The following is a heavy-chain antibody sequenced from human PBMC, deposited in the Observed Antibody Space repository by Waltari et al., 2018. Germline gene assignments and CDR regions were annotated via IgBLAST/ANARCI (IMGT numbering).Heavy chain of an antibody. V-gene: IGHV3-23*01. CDR2: ICGSGYST. J-gene: IGHJ4*02. CDR1: GFTFSNYI. Sequence: EVQLLESGGTLVQPGGSLRLSCAASGFTFSNYIMTWVRQAPGKWGGWVSGICGSGYSTYYPDSVKGRFTIPRDNSKNTLDLQMNSLRAEDTAVYYCTTVSGAPAGHYYDYWGQGTLVTVST. D-gene: IGHD6-13*01. CDR3: TTVSGAPAGHYYDY.